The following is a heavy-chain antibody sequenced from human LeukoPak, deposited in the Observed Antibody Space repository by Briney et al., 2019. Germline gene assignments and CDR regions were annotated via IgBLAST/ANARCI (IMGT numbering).Heavy chain of an antibody. J-gene: IGHJ4*02. Sequence: PGGSLRLSCAASGLTFTSYGMHWVRQAPGKGLEWVAFIRYDGSNKDYADSVKGRFTISRDNSENTLYLQMNSLRAEDTAVYYCAKGGSSSWNYYFDYWGQGILVTVSS. V-gene: IGHV3-30*02. CDR2: IRYDGSNK. D-gene: IGHD6-13*01. CDR1: GLTFTSYG. CDR3: AKGGSSSWNYYFDY.